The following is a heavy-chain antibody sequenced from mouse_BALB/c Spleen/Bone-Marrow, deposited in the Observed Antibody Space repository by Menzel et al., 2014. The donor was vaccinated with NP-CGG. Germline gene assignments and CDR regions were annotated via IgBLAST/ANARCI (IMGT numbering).Heavy chain of an antibody. D-gene: IGHD2-2*01. Sequence: QVQLKQSGAELAKPGASVKMSCKASGYTFTSYWMHWVKQRPGQGLEWIGYINPSTGYTEYNQKFKDKATLTADKSSSTAYMQLSSPTSEDSAVYYCARGVRGYDGFAYWGQGTLVTVSA. CDR2: INPSTGYT. CDR3: ARGVRGYDGFAY. CDR1: GYTFTSYW. J-gene: IGHJ3*01. V-gene: IGHV1-7*01.